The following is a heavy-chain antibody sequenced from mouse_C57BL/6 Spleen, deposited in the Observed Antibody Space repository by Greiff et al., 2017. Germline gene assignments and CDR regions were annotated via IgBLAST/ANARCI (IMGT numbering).Heavy chain of an antibody. D-gene: IGHD1-1*01. V-gene: IGHV1-72*01. CDR1: GYTFTSYW. CDR2: IDPNSGGT. Sequence: QVQLQQPGAELVKPGASVKLSCTASGYTFTSYWMHWVKQRPGRGLERIGRIDPNSGGTKYNEKFKSKATLTVDKPSSTAYMQLSSLTSEDSAVFYCARGITRRDLDYWGQGTTLTVSS. J-gene: IGHJ2*01. CDR3: ARGITRRDLDY.